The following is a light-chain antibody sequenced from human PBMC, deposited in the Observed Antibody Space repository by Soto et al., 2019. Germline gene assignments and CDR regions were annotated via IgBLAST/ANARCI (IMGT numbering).Light chain of an antibody. CDR3: QQRSNWPPYT. Sequence: ELVLTQSPSTLPFSPGERATLSCMASQRVNSSLAWYQQKPGQAPRLLIYDASNRATGIPARFSGSGSGTAFTLTISSLEHEDLAVYYCQQRSNWPPYTFGQGTKLAIK. CDR2: DAS. CDR1: QRVNSS. J-gene: IGKJ2*01. V-gene: IGKV3-11*01.